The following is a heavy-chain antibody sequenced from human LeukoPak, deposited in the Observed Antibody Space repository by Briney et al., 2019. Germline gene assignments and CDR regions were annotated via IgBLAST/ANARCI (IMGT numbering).Heavy chain of an antibody. CDR3: AKRPSADLVPDS. J-gene: IGHJ4*02. CDR2: ISGGGYST. V-gene: IGHV3-23*01. CDR1: GFTFSSYW. Sequence: PGGSLRLSCAASGFTFSSYWMTWVRQAPGKGLEWVALISGGGYSTYYADSVKGRFTISRDNSKNTLYLQMSSLRVDDSAVYHCAKRPSADLVPDSWGQGTLVTVSS.